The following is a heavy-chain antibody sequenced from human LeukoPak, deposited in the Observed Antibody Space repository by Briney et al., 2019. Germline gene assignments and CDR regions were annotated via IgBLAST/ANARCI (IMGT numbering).Heavy chain of an antibody. D-gene: IGHD6-13*01. CDR2: ITAYNSNT. Sequence: ASVKVSSKASGYTFTSDGICCVRHAPGQGLEWVGWITAYNSNTHYAQKLQGRVTMTPDTSTSTAYMELRSLRSDDTVVYYCARVRSSSWAFVGYYGMDVWGQGTTVTVSS. J-gene: IGHJ6*02. CDR3: ARVRSSSWAFVGYYGMDV. V-gene: IGHV1-18*01. CDR1: GYTFTSDG.